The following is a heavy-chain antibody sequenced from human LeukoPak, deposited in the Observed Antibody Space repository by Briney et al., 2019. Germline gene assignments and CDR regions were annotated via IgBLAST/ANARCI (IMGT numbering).Heavy chain of an antibody. CDR2: IWYDASKQ. Sequence: GGSLRLSCAASGFTFSGSAMHWVRQAPGKGLEWVAIIWYDASKQYYADSVNGRFTISRDNSKNTLYLQMNSLRAEDTAVYYCARARGSFSYFFDDWGQGTLVTVSS. V-gene: IGHV3-33*01. D-gene: IGHD1-26*01. CDR3: ARARGSFSYFFDD. J-gene: IGHJ4*02. CDR1: GFTFSGSA.